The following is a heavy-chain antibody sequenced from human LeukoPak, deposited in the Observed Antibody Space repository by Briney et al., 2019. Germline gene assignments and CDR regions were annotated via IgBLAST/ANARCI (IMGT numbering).Heavy chain of an antibody. D-gene: IGHD3-22*01. CDR1: GFTFSSYG. CDR2: ISYDGSNK. J-gene: IGHJ6*02. Sequence: PGRSLRLSCAASGFTFSSYGMHWVRQAPGEGLEWVAVISYDGSNKYYADSVKGRFTISRDNSKNTLYLQMNSLRAEDTAVYYCAKTPEYDSTGMDVWGQGTTVTVSS. CDR3: AKTPEYDSTGMDV. V-gene: IGHV3-30*18.